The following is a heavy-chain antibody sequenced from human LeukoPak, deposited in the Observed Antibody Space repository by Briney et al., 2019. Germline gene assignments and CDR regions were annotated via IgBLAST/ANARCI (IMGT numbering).Heavy chain of an antibody. CDR3: AKDNRVAVAGIVEYFQH. D-gene: IGHD6-19*01. CDR1: GFTFSSYA. J-gene: IGHJ1*01. V-gene: IGHV3-23*01. Sequence: GGALRLSCAASGFTFSSYAVSWVRQAPGKGLEGVSAITGSGGSTYYADSVKGRFTISRDNSKNTLYLQMNSLRADDTAVYYCAKDNRVAVAGIVEYFQHWGQGTLVTVSS. CDR2: ITGSGGST.